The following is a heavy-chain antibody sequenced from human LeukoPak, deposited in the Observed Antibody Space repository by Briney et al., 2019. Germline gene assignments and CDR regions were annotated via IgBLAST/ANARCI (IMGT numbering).Heavy chain of an antibody. J-gene: IGHJ1*01. CDR2: IYYSESA. Sequence: SETLSLTCTVSGGSISSYYWSWIRQPPGKGLEWIGYIYYSESANYNPSLKSRVTISVDTSKNQFSLKLSSVTAADTAVYYCARHALGSAEYFQHWGQGTLVTVSS. D-gene: IGHD3-16*01. CDR3: ARHALGSAEYFQH. CDR1: GGSISSYY. V-gene: IGHV4-59*08.